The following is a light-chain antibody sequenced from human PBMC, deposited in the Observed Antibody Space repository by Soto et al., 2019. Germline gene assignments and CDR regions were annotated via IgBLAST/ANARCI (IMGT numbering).Light chain of an antibody. J-gene: IGKJ1*01. Sequence: QLTQSPSALSATVRDRVTITCRASPSISNWLAWYPQKPGKAPKLQHYAASSMQSAAPSRFSGSGSGTNFTLTSRHPQPEDFATYHRQQSYSKTFGQGTKVDI. CDR1: PSISNW. CDR2: AAS. CDR3: QQSYSKT. V-gene: IGKV1-39*01.